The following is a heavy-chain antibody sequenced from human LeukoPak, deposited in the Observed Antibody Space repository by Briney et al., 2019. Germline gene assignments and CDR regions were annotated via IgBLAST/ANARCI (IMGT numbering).Heavy chain of an antibody. CDR3: ASGISGSYDY. D-gene: IGHD1-26*01. CDR2: IIPIFGTA. Sequence: SVKVSCKASGYTFPSHGISWVRQPPGQGLEWMGGIIPIFGTANYAQKFQGRVTITRNTSISTAYMELSSLRSEDTAVYYCASGISGSYDYWGQGTLVTVSS. V-gene: IGHV1-69*05. J-gene: IGHJ4*02. CDR1: GYTFPSHG.